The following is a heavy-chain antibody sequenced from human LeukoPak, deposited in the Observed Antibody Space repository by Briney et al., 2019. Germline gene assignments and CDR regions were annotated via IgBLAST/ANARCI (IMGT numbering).Heavy chain of an antibody. D-gene: IGHD2-2*01. CDR3: AKRRYCTSTSCHDFDY. CDR2: ISGSSTFI. J-gene: IGHJ4*02. CDR1: GSTFSSYS. Sequence: GGSLRLSCVASGSTFSSYSMHWVRQAPGTGLEWVSSISGSSTFIYYADSVKGRFTISRDNAKNTLYLQMNGLRPGDTAVYYCAKRRYCTSTSCHDFDYWGQGTLVTVSS. V-gene: IGHV3-21*04.